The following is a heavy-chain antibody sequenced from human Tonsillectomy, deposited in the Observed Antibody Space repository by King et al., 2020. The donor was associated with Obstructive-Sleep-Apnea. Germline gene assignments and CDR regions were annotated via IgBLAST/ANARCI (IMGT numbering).Heavy chain of an antibody. D-gene: IGHD3-10*01. CDR2: IKQEGSEK. CDR3: ARGGFGELFRFDY. Sequence: VQLVESGGGLVQPGGSLRLSCAASGFTFSSYWMSWVRQAPGKGLEWVANIKQEGSEKYYVDSVKGRLTISRDNAKNSLYLQMKRLRAEDTAVYYCARGGFGELFRFDYWGQGTLVTVSS. J-gene: IGHJ4*02. V-gene: IGHV3-7*01. CDR1: GFTFSSYW.